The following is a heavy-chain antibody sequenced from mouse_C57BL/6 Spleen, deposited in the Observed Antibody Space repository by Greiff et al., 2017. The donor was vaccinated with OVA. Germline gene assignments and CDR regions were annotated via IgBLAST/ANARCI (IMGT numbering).Heavy chain of an antibody. CDR2: INYDGSST. CDR3: ARVDGYYWYFDV. V-gene: IGHV5-16*01. D-gene: IGHD2-3*01. Sequence: EVQVVESEGGLVQPGSSMKLSCTASGFTFSDYYMAWVRQVPEKGLEWVANINYDGSSTYYLDSLKSRFIISRDNAKNILYLQMSSLKSEDTATYYCARVDGYYWYFDVWGTGTTVTVSS. CDR1: GFTFSDYY. J-gene: IGHJ1*03.